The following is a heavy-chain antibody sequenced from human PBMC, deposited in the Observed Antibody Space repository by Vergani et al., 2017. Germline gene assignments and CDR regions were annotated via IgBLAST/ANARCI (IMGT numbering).Heavy chain of an antibody. CDR1: GYTFTDYY. J-gene: IGHJ2*01. D-gene: IGHD2-2*01. CDR3: ARSEIGYCSSTSCSPHWYFDL. Sequence: EVQLVQSGAEVKKPGATVKISCKVSGYTFTDYYMHWVQQAPGKGLEWMGLVDPEDGETIYAEKFQGRVTITADTSTDTAYMELSSLRSEDTAVYYCARSEIGYCSSTSCSPHWYFDLWGRGTLVTVSS. CDR2: VDPEDGET. V-gene: IGHV1-69-2*01.